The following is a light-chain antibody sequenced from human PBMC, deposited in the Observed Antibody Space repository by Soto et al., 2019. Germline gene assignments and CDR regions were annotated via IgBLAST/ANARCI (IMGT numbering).Light chain of an antibody. V-gene: IGKV1-5*01. CDR2: NYT. CDR3: QQNNRYPRT. CDR1: QIISSL. J-gene: IGKJ1*01. Sequence: IQMTLSASALSASVGDRVTITCRASQIISSLLAWYQHKPGKASKVINYNYTSSGSSAASRISSSVSGTEFILTISRLQHDVFAYYCGQQNNRYPRTSGQG.